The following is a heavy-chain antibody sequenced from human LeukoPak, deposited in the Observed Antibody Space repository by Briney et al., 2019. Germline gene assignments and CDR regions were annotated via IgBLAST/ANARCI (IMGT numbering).Heavy chain of an antibody. CDR1: GGSISSYY. D-gene: IGHD6-13*01. V-gene: IGHV4-39*07. CDR3: ARDQGIAAAGTPEYFQH. J-gene: IGHJ1*01. Sequence: SQTLSLTCTVSGGSISSYYWGWIRQPPGKGLEWIGSIYYSGSTFYNPSLKSRVTISVDTSKNQFSLKLSSVTAADTAVYYCARDQGIAAAGTPEYFQHWGQGTLVTVSS. CDR2: IYYSGST.